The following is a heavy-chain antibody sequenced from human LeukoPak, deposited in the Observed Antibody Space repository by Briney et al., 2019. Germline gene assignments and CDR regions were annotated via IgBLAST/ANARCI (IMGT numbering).Heavy chain of an antibody. V-gene: IGHV3-30*04. J-gene: IGHJ4*02. D-gene: IGHD3-10*01. CDR2: TTYDGGNK. Sequence: GGSLRRSCAASGFTFTSYTMGWVRQAPGTGGGWVAATTYDGGNKYYADTVKGRFTISRDNSKNTLYLQMNSLRAEDTAVYFCARKSLWFKYYDYWGQGMLVTVSS. CDR1: GFTFTSYT. CDR3: ARKSLWFKYYDY.